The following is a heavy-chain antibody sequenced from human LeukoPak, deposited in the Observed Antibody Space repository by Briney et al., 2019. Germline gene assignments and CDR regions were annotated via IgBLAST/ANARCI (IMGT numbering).Heavy chain of an antibody. CDR2: INWNGGNT. D-gene: IGHD6-19*01. CDR1: GFNISLYW. CDR3: GRDLSGWYGPDY. Sequence: GGSLRLSCAASGFNISLYWMNWVRQAPGKGLEWVAGINWNGGNTGYSDSVKGRFTISRDNAKNSLYLQMDSLRAEDTALYYCGRDLSGWYGPDYWGQGTLVTVSS. J-gene: IGHJ4*02. V-gene: IGHV3-20*04.